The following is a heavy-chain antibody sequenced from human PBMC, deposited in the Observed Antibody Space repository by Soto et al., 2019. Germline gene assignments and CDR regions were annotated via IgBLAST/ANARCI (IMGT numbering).Heavy chain of an antibody. J-gene: IGHJ6*02. CDR3: ARDHDFWSGYGPNGMDV. CDR2: IIPIFGTA. Sequence: SVKVSCKASGGTFSSYAISWVRQAPGQGLEWMGGIIPIFGTANYAQKFQGRVTITADESTSTAYMELSSLRSEDTAVYYCARDHDFWSGYGPNGMDVWGQGTTVTVSS. V-gene: IGHV1-69*13. CDR1: GGTFSSYA. D-gene: IGHD3-3*01.